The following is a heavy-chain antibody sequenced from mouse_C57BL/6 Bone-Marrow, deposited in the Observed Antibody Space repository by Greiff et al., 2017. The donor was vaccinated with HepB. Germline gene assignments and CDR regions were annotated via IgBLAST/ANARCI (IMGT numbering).Heavy chain of an antibody. V-gene: IGHV1-50*01. CDR2: IDPSDSYT. Sequence: VQLQQPGAELVKPGASVKLSCKASGYTFTSYWMQWVKQRPGQGLEWIGEIDPSDSYTNYNQKFKGKATLTVDTSSRTADMQLSSLTSEDSAVYYCARCDYGSSYVGYWGQGTTLTVSS. D-gene: IGHD1-1*01. CDR3: ARCDYGSSYVGY. CDR1: GYTFTSYW. J-gene: IGHJ2*01.